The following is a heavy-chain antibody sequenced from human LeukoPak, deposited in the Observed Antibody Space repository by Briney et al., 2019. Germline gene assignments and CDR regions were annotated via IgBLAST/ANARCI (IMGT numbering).Heavy chain of an antibody. J-gene: IGHJ4*02. CDR3: AKAYTYDSSGYPDY. Sequence: GGSLRLSCAASGFTFSSYAMSWVRQAPGKGLEWVSAISGSGGSTYYADSVKGRFTISRDNSKNTLYLQTNSLRAEDTAVYYCAKAYTYDSSGYPDYWGQGTLVTVSS. V-gene: IGHV3-23*01. D-gene: IGHD3-22*01. CDR2: ISGSGGST. CDR1: GFTFSSYA.